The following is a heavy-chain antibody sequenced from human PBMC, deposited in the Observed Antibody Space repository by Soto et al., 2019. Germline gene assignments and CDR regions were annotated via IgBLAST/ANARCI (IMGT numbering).Heavy chain of an antibody. CDR1: GYTFSDYY. CDR2: INPYSGAT. J-gene: IGHJ5*02. V-gene: IGHV1-2*04. Sequence: QVQLVQSGAEVKKPGASVKVSCKASGYTFSDYYVHWVRQAPGQGLEWMGWINPYSGATNYAQKFQDWVTMTGDASVSTAYLELTTLVSDDTAVYSCARARANVAPNWFDPWGQGTLVIVSS. D-gene: IGHD5-12*01. CDR3: ARARANVAPNWFDP.